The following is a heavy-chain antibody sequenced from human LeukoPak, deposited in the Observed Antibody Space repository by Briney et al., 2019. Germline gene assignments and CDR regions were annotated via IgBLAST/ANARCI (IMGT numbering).Heavy chain of an antibody. CDR2: IYSGGST. CDR1: GLTVSSNY. Sequence: GGSLRLSCAASGLTVSSNYMSWVRQAPGKWLEWVSVIYSGGSTYYADSVKGRFTISRDNSKNTLYLQMNSLRVEDTAVYYCARDGYSYGSTFDYWGQGTLVTVSS. V-gene: IGHV3-53*01. D-gene: IGHD5-18*01. CDR3: ARDGYSYGSTFDY. J-gene: IGHJ4*02.